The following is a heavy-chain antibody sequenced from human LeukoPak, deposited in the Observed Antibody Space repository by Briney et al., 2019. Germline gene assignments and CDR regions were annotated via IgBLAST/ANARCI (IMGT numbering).Heavy chain of an antibody. J-gene: IGHJ4*02. CDR1: GYTFTSYY. D-gene: IGHD6-19*01. V-gene: IGHV1-46*01. CDR3: ATEQWLVPGVY. Sequence: ASVKVSCKASGYTFTSYYMHWVPQAPGQGLEWMGIINPSGGSTSYAQKFQGRVTMTRDTSTSTVYMELSSLRSEDTAVYYCATEQWLVPGVYWGQGTLVTVSS. CDR2: INPSGGST.